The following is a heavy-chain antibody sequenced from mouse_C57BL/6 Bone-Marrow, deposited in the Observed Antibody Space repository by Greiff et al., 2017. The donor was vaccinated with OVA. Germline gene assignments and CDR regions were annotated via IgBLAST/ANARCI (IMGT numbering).Heavy chain of an antibody. CDR2: IYPRSGNT. J-gene: IGHJ2*01. D-gene: IGHD1-1*01. Sequence: VQLQQSGAELARPGASVKLSCKASGYTFTSYGISWVKQRTGQGLEWIGEIYPRSGNTYYNEKFKSKATLTVDKSSSTAYMQLSSLTSEDSAVYYCARRTDYYGSSYVDYWGQGTTLTVSS. V-gene: IGHV1-81*01. CDR1: GYTFTSYG. CDR3: ARRTDYYGSSYVDY.